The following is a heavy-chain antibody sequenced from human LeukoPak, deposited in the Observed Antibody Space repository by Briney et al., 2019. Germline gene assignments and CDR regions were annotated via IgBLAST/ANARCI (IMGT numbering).Heavy chain of an antibody. Sequence: SETLSLTCTVSGGSISSSSYYWGWIRQPPGKGLEWIGTIYYSGSTNYNPSLKSRVTISVDTSKNQFSLKLSSVTAADTAVYYCARGGIVGATVDYWGQGTLVTVSS. V-gene: IGHV4-39*07. CDR3: ARGGIVGATVDY. CDR1: GGSISSSSYY. D-gene: IGHD1-26*01. CDR2: IYYSGST. J-gene: IGHJ4*02.